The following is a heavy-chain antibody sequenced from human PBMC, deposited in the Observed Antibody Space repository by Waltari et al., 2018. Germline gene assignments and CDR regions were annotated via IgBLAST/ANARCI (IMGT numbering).Heavy chain of an antibody. Sequence: EVQLLESGGGLVQPGGSLRLSCAASGFIFSSYVMSWVRQAPGKGLEWVSGVSGSSGVTYYADSVRGRFTISRDNSKNTLYLQMNSLTAEDTAVYYCAKGKDFANYVYFFDYWGQGTLLTVSS. CDR2: VSGSSGVT. D-gene: IGHD3-16*01. CDR1: GFIFSSYV. CDR3: AKGKDFANYVYFFDY. V-gene: IGHV3-23*01. J-gene: IGHJ4*02.